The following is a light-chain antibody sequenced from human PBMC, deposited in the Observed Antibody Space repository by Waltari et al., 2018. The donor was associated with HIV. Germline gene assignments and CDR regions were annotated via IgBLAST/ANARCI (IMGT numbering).Light chain of an antibody. CDR2: ETS. J-gene: IGKJ5*01. Sequence: EIVLTQSPATLSLSPGERATLSCRASQSVRNYLAWYQHKPGQSPRLLIYETSKRATGTAARFSGRGSGTDFSLTISSLEPEDVGVYYCQQRSNWPPITFGQGTRVEIK. V-gene: IGKV3-11*01. CDR1: QSVRNY. CDR3: QQRSNWPPIT.